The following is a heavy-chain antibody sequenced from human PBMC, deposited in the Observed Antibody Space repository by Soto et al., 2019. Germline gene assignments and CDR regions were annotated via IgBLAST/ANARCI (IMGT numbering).Heavy chain of an antibody. Sequence: EVQLVESGGGLVQPGGSLRLSCAASGFTFSSYDMHWVRQATGKGLEWVSAIGTAGDTYYPGSVKGRFTISRENAKNSLYLQMHSLRAGDTAVYYCARDQGPDLGMDVWGQGTTVTVSS. V-gene: IGHV3-13*01. CDR3: ARDQGPDLGMDV. J-gene: IGHJ6*02. CDR2: IGTAGDT. D-gene: IGHD3-3*01. CDR1: GFTFSSYD.